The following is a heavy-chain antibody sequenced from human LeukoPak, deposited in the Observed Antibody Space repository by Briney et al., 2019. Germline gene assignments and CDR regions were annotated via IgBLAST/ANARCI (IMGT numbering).Heavy chain of an antibody. D-gene: IGHD2-8*02. J-gene: IGHJ6*02. V-gene: IGHV3-74*01. CDR2: ISPEGSGT. Sequence: PGGSLRLSCAASGFSLSGYWMHWVRPAPGKGLVWVSRISPEGSGTTYADSVKGRFTISRDNAKNTLYLQMNSLRDEDAAVYHCTRVQAGRSGLMDVWGRGTTVTVSS. CDR3: TRVQAGRSGLMDV. CDR1: GFSLSGYW.